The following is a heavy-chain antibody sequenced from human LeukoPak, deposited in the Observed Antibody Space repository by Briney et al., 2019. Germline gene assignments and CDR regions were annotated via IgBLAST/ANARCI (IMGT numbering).Heavy chain of an antibody. CDR3: ARDPTVTSPFDY. V-gene: IGHV1-18*01. Sequence: ASVKVSCKASGYTFTSYGISWVRQAPGRGLEWMGWISAYNGNTNYAQKLQGRVTMTTDTSTSTAYMELRSLRSDDTAVYYCARDPTVTSPFDYWGQGTLVTVSS. CDR2: ISAYNGNT. CDR1: GYTFTSYG. D-gene: IGHD4-11*01. J-gene: IGHJ4*02.